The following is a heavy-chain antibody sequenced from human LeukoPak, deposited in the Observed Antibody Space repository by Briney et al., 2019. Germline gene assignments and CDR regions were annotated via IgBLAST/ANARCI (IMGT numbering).Heavy chain of an antibody. D-gene: IGHD1-26*01. CDR2: IIPILGIA. J-gene: IGHJ4*02. V-gene: IGHV1-69*04. CDR1: GGTFSSYA. Sequence: SVKVSCKASGGTFSSYAISWVRQAPGQGLEWMGRIIPILGIANYAQKFQGRVTITADKSTSTAYMELSSLRSEDTAVYYCARDSRRYRGSYHDYWGQGTLVTVSS. CDR3: ARDSRRYRGSYHDY.